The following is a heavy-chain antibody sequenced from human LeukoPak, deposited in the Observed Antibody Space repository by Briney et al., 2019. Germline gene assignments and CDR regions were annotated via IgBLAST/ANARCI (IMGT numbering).Heavy chain of an antibody. CDR2: IKPNSGDT. CDR3: ARDLPLSDAYDI. J-gene: IGHJ3*02. Sequence: ASVKVSCKASGYTFTGYSIHWVRQAPGQGLEWMGWIKPNSGDTNYAQNPLGRVTMTRDTAISTVYMELSRLRSDDTAVYYCARDLPLSDAYDIWGQGTMVTVSS. V-gene: IGHV1-2*02. CDR1: GYTFTGYS.